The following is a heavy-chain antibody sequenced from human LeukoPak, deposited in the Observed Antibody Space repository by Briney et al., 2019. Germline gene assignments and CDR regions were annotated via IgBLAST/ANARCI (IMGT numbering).Heavy chain of an antibody. D-gene: IGHD3-22*01. CDR3: AKDLFITMIVVAPLGY. J-gene: IGHJ4*02. CDR2: ISYDGSNK. CDR1: GFTFSSYG. V-gene: IGHV3-30*18. Sequence: PGGSLRLSCAASGFTFSSYGMHWVRQAPGKWLEWVAVISYDGSNKYYADSVKGRFTISRDNTKNTLYLQMNSLRAEDTAVYYCAKDLFITMIVVAPLGYWGQGTLVTVSS.